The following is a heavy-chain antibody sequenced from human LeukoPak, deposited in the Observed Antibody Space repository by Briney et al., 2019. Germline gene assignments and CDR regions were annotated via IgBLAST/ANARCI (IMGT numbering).Heavy chain of an antibody. CDR1: GYTFTSYG. CDR2: ISAYNGNT. V-gene: IGHV1-18*01. D-gene: IGHD2-8*02. CDR3: ARDPSNTPGLVPQGY. Sequence: ASVKASCKASGYTFTSYGISWVRQAPGQGLEWMGWISAYNGNTNYAQKLQGRVTMTTDTSTSTAYMELRSLRSDDTAVYYCARDPSNTPGLVPQGYWGQGTLVTVSS. J-gene: IGHJ4*02.